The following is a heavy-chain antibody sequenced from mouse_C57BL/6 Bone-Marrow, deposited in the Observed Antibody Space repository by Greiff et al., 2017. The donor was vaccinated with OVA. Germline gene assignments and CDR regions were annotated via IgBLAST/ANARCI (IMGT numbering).Heavy chain of an antibody. CDR3: SRDGGYCFEY. CDR1: GYTFTDHY. D-gene: IGHD1-1*02. J-gene: IGHJ2*01. CDR2: IYPGSGNT. Sequence: QVQLQQSGAEVVRPGASVKLSCKASGYTFTDHYINWVKQRPGQGLEWIARIYPGSGNTYYNEKFKGQATLTAEKSSNTAYMQLNRLTSEDSAVYFYSRDGGYCFEYWGQGTTLTVSS. V-gene: IGHV1-76*01.